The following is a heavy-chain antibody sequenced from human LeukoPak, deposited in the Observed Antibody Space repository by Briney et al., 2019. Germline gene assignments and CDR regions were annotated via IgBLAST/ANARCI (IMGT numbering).Heavy chain of an antibody. J-gene: IGHJ3*02. V-gene: IGHV3-21*01. CDR3: ARGSLLGVVVRDAFDI. CDR2: ISISSNYK. CDR1: GFTFSRYS. D-gene: IGHD2-15*01. Sequence: GGSLRLSCAASGFTFSRYSMNWVRQAPGKGLEWVSSISISSNYKYYPDSLKGRFTISRDNAKNSLYLQMNSLRAVDTAVYYCARGSLLGVVVRDAFDIWGQGTMVTVSS.